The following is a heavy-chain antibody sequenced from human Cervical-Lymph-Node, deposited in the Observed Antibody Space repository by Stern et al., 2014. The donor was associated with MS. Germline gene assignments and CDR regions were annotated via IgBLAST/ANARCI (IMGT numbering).Heavy chain of an antibody. D-gene: IGHD3-3*01. CDR1: GGSISSGGYY. CDR3: ARVSYDFWSGYYVFDY. CDR2: IYYSGST. Sequence: QLQLQESGPGLVKPSQTLSLTCTVSGGSISSGGYYWSWIRQHPGKGLVWIGYIYYSGSTYYNPSLKSRVTISVDASKNQFSLKLSSVTAADTAVYYCARVSYDFWSGYYVFDYWGQGTLVTVSS. V-gene: IGHV4-31*03. J-gene: IGHJ4*02.